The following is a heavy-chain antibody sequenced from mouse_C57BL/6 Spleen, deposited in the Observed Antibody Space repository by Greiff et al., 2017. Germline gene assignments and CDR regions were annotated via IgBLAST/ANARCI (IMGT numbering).Heavy chain of an antibody. CDR2: IYPGSGNT. J-gene: IGHJ4*01. D-gene: IGHD1-1*02. V-gene: IGHV1-76*01. CDR1: GYTFTDYY. CDR3: ARTGVDYAMDY. Sequence: QVQLQQSGAELVRPGASVKLSCKASGYTFTDYYINWVKQRPGQGLEWIARIYPGSGNTYYNEKFKGKATLTAEKSSSTAYMQLSSLTSEDSAVYFCARTGVDYAMDYWGQGTSVTVSS.